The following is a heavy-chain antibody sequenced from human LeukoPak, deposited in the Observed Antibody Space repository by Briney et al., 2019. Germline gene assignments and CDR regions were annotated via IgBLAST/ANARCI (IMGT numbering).Heavy chain of an antibody. V-gene: IGHV1-3*01. CDR2: INAGNDNT. Sequence: ASVKVSCKASGYTFTSYAMHWVRQAPGQRLEWMGWINAGNDNTKYSQKFQGRVTITRDTSASTAYMELSSLRSVDTAVYYCARSCSSTSCYPNYYYYGMDVWGQGTTVTVSS. D-gene: IGHD2-2*01. CDR1: GYTFTSYA. CDR3: ARSCSSTSCYPNYYYYGMDV. J-gene: IGHJ6*02.